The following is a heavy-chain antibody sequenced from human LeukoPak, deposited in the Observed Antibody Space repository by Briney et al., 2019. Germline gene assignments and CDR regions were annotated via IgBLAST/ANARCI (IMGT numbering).Heavy chain of an antibody. V-gene: IGHV3-30*04. Sequence: GGSLRLSCAASGFTFSGYAMHWVREAPGKGLEWVAVISYGGSNKYYADSVKGRFTISRDNSKNTLYLQMNSLRAEDTAVYYCARDSRTFMVRGVTGYYGMDVWGQGTTVTVSS. CDR1: GFTFSGYA. D-gene: IGHD3-10*01. CDR3: ARDSRTFMVRGVTGYYGMDV. CDR2: ISYGGSNK. J-gene: IGHJ6*02.